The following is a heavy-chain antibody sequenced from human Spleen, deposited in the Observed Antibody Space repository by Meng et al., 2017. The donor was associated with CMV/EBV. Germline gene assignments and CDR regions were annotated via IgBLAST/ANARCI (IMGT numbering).Heavy chain of an antibody. Sequence: GESLKISCAASGFTFSSYAMSWVRQAPGKGLEWVSVISGSGGSTYYADSVKGRFTISRDNSKNTLYLQMNSLRAEDTAVYYCAKDRVPAAYNWFDPWGQGTLVIVSS. D-gene: IGHD2-2*01. CDR3: AKDRVPAAYNWFDP. CDR1: GFTFSSYA. J-gene: IGHJ5*02. CDR2: ISGSGGST. V-gene: IGHV3-23*01.